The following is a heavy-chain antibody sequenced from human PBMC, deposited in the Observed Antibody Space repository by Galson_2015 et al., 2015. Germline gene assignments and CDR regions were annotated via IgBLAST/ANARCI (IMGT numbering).Heavy chain of an antibody. J-gene: IGHJ4*02. V-gene: IGHV3-21*01. CDR3: ARDSYDYIWGSPYYFDY. D-gene: IGHD3-16*01. CDR2: ISSSSSYI. Sequence: SLRLSCAASGFTFSSYSMNWVRQAPGKGLEWVSSISSSSSYIYYADSVQGRFTISRDNAKNSLYLQMNSLRAEDTAVYYCARDSYDYIWGSPYYFDYWGQGTLVTVSS. CDR1: GFTFSSYS.